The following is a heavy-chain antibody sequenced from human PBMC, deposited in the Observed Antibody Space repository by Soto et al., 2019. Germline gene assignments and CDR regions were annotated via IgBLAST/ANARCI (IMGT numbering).Heavy chain of an antibody. Sequence: GASVKVSCKASGYTFTSYYMHWVRLAPGQGLEWMGIINPSGGTTTYAQKFQGRVTMTRDTSTSTVYMELSSLRSEDTAVYFCAREGKSSSCLDFWGQGTLVTVSS. D-gene: IGHD6-13*01. V-gene: IGHV1-46*01. CDR2: INPSGGTT. CDR1: GYTFTSYY. J-gene: IGHJ4*02. CDR3: AREGKSSSCLDF.